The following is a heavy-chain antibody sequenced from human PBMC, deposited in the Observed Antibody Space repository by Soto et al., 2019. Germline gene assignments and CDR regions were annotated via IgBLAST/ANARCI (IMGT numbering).Heavy chain of an antibody. Sequence: QVQLQESGPGLVKPSQTLSLTCTVSGGSISSGDYYWSWIRQPPGKGLEWIGYIYYSGSTYYNPSLKSRVTISVDTSKHPFSLKLSSVTAADTAVYYCARVKTVPRIYYYYGMDVWGQGTTVTVSS. D-gene: IGHD4-17*01. V-gene: IGHV4-30-4*01. CDR1: GGSISSGDYY. CDR2: IYYSGST. J-gene: IGHJ6*02. CDR3: ARVKTVPRIYYYYGMDV.